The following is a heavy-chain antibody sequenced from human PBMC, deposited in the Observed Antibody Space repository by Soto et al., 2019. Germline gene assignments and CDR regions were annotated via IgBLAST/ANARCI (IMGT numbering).Heavy chain of an antibody. Sequence: QVHLVQSGAEVKKPGASVKVSCKASGYTFTSYGITWVRQAPGPGLEWMGWINAHNGNTDDAQKLQGRVIVTRDTSTSTSYMELRSLISDDTAVYYCARGRYGDYWGQGALVTVSS. CDR1: GYTFTSYG. CDR3: ARGRYGDY. CDR2: INAHNGNT. D-gene: IGHD1-1*01. J-gene: IGHJ4*02. V-gene: IGHV1-18*01.